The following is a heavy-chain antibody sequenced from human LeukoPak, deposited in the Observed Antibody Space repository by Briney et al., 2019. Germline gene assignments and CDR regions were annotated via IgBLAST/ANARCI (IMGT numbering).Heavy chain of an antibody. J-gene: IGHJ4*02. CDR3: ARDFGGLRYFDY. CDR2: IYSGGST. D-gene: IGHD5-12*01. Sequence: GGSLRLSCAASGFTVSSNYMSWVRQAPGVGLEWVSVIYSGGSTYYADSVKGRFTISRDNSKNTLYLQMDSLRAEDTAVYYCARDFGGLRYFDYWGQGTLVTVSS. V-gene: IGHV3-66*02. CDR1: GFTVSSNY.